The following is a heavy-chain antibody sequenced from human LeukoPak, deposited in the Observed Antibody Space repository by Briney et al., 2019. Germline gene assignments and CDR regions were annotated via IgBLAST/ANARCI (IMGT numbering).Heavy chain of an antibody. Sequence: PSETLSLTCTVSGGSISSYYWSWIRQPPGKGLEWIGYIYYGGSTNYNPSLKSRVTISVDTSKNQFSLKLSSVTAADTAVYYCARARGGNFGYWGQGTLVTVSS. J-gene: IGHJ4*02. V-gene: IGHV4-59*08. CDR3: ARARGGNFGY. D-gene: IGHD2-15*01. CDR1: GGSISSYY. CDR2: IYYGGST.